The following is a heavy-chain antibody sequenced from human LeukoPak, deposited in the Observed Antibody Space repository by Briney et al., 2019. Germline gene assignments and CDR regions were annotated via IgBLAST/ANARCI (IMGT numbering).Heavy chain of an antibody. D-gene: IGHD5-24*01. CDR2: ISGSGGST. V-gene: IGHV3-23*01. CDR1: GFTFSSYA. J-gene: IGHJ4*02. CDR3: AKVLMAARRYFDY. Sequence: PGGSLRLSCAASGFTFSSYAMSWVRQAPGKGLEWVSAISGSGGSTYYADSVRGRFTISRDNSKNTLYLQMNSLRAEDTAVYYCAKVLMAARRYFDYWGQGTLVTVSS.